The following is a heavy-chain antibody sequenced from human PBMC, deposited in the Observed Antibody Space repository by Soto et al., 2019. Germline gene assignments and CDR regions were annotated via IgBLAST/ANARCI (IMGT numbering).Heavy chain of an antibody. Sequence: QVQLVESGGGVVQPGRSLRLSCAASGFTFSSYAMHWVHQAPGKGLEWVAVISYDGSNKYYADSVKGRFTISRDNSKNTLYLQMNSLRAEDTAVYYCARGGWLQPPHWFDPWGQGTLVTVSS. CDR3: ARGGWLQPPHWFDP. D-gene: IGHD5-12*01. J-gene: IGHJ5*02. V-gene: IGHV3-30-3*01. CDR1: GFTFSSYA. CDR2: ISYDGSNK.